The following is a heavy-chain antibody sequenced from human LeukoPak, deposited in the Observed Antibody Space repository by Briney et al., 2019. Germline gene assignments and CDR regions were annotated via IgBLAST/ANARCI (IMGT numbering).Heavy chain of an antibody. CDR2: LYSSGDT. V-gene: IGHV4-4*07. D-gene: IGHD6-19*01. J-gene: IGHJ4*02. CDR1: GGSISGYY. Sequence: SETLSLTCTVTGGSISGYYWNWVRQPADRGLEWIGRLYSSGDTYYNPSLKSRLTMSVDTSKNQFSLKLRSVTAADTAVYYCARGSSGSTKRYYFDSWGQGALVTVPS. CDR3: ARGSSGSTKRYYFDS.